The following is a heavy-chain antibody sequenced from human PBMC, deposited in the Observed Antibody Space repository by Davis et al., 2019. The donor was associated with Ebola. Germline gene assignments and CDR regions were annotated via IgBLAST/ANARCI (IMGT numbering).Heavy chain of an antibody. J-gene: IGHJ6*04. CDR2: ISGSGGNT. Sequence: GESLKISCATSGFTSSSYVMSWVRQAPGKGLEWVSAISGSGGNTYYADSVKGRFTISRDNSKNTLYLQMNSLRAEDTAVYYCAKGSVTIFGVAPDYYGMDVWGKGTTVTVSS. V-gene: IGHV3-23*01. CDR1: GFTSSSYV. D-gene: IGHD3-3*01. CDR3: AKGSVTIFGVAPDYYGMDV.